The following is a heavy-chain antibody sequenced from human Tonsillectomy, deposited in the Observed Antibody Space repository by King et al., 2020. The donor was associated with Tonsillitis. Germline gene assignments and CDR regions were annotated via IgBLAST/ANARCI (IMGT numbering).Heavy chain of an antibody. CDR2: IWSDGTKK. V-gene: IGHV3-33*01. Sequence: QLVQSGGGVVQPGRSLRLSCAASGFTFSNYAMHWVRQAPGKGLEWVAIIWSDGTKKFYEDSVKGRFTMSRDNSKNTLYLQMNSLRAEDTAVYYCAREGRDGYKQLGRDYFDYWGQGTLVTVSS. J-gene: IGHJ4*02. D-gene: IGHD5-24*01. CDR1: GFTFSNYA. CDR3: AREGRDGYKQLGRDYFDY.